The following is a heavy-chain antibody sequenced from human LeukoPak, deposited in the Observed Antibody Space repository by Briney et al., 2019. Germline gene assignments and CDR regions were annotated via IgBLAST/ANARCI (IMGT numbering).Heavy chain of an antibody. CDR2: IWGGGADT. Sequence: GGSLRLSCAASGFIFSKYALVWVRQAPGKGLVWVSGIWGGGADTRYADAVKGRFTISRDNSKNTLYLQMNSLGADDTAVYYCGRDPNGDYVGAFEFWGQGTMVTVSS. J-gene: IGHJ3*01. V-gene: IGHV3-23*01. CDR3: GRDPNGDYVGAFEF. CDR1: GFIFSKYA. D-gene: IGHD4-17*01.